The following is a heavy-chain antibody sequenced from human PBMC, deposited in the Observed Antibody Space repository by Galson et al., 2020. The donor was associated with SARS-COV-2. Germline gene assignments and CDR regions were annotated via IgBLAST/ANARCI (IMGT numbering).Heavy chain of an antibody. CDR1: GGSISSYY. V-gene: IGHV4-59*13. J-gene: IGHJ4*02. Sequence: SETLSLTCTVSGGSISSYYWSWIRQSPGKGLEWIGYVYYSGSTNYNPSLKSRVTISIDTSKKQFTLNLSSVTAADTAVYYCARDGGYSNGLDYWGQGTLVPVSS. CDR2: VYYSGST. CDR3: ARDGGYSNGLDY. D-gene: IGHD4-4*01.